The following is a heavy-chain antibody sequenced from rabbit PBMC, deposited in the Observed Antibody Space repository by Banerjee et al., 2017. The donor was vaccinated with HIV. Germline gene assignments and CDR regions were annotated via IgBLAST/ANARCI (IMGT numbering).Heavy chain of an antibody. Sequence: QSLEESGGDLVKPGASLTLTCTASGFSFSSSYYMCWVRQAPGKGLEWIACIYAGSSGSTYYASWAKGRFTISKTSSTTVTLQMTSLTAADTATYFCARDLWGYDDYGDYVFTRLDLWGQGTLVTVS. V-gene: IGHV1S40*01. CDR1: GFSFSSSYY. D-gene: IGHD2-1*01. CDR3: ARDLWGYDDYGDYVFTRLDL. CDR2: IYAGSSGST. J-gene: IGHJ3*01.